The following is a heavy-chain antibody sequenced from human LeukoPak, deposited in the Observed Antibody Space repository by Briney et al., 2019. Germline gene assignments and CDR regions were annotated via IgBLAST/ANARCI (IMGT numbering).Heavy chain of an antibody. CDR3: AKGQLWSGVAYFDY. Sequence: GGSLRLSCAASGFTFSSYVLTWVRQAPGQGLEWVSAISGSGDDTQYADSVKGRFAISRDNSKNTLYLHMNSLRAEDTAVYYCAKGQLWSGVAYFDYWGQGTLATVSS. D-gene: IGHD3-10*01. CDR2: ISGSGDDT. J-gene: IGHJ4*02. V-gene: IGHV3-23*01. CDR1: GFTFSSYV.